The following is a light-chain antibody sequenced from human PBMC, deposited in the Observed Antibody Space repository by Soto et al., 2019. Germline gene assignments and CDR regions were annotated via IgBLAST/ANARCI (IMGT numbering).Light chain of an antibody. J-gene: IGKJ2*01. V-gene: IGKV1-39*01. CDR3: QQSCNTLQYY. Sequence: DIQMTQSTSSLSASVGDRVTIACRASQTIGNYLNWYRQQVGKAPEFLIDAASSLQGGVPARFSGSGSGTNFPLTISSLQPEECATYYCQQSCNTLQYYFGQGTKLESK. CDR2: AAS. CDR1: QTIGNY.